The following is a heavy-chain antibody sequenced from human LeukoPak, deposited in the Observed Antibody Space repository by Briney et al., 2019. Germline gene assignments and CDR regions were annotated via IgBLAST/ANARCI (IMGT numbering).Heavy chain of an antibody. CDR3: ARLYWRYMDV. Sequence: SETLSLTCAVYGGSFSGYYWSWIRQPPGKGLEWIGEINHSGSTNYNPSLKSRVTLSVDTSKNQFSLKLSSVTAADTVVYYCARLYWRYMDVWGKGTTVTVSS. D-gene: IGHD1-1*01. V-gene: IGHV4-34*01. CDR1: GGSFSGYY. CDR2: INHSGST. J-gene: IGHJ6*03.